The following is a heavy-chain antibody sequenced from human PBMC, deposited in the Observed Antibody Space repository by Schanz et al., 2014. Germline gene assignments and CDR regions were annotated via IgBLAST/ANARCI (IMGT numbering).Heavy chain of an antibody. Sequence: GPGVKKPGATVKVSCKASGYIFINSGISWVRQAPGQGLEWMGWINTANGNAKYSANFQARVTITRDTSATTAYMELTNLRSEDTAVYYCARDLPYCDGGKCYSDGFDIWGQGTLVTISS. CDR1: GYIFINSG. CDR3: ARDLPYCDGGKCYSDGFDI. J-gene: IGHJ3*02. V-gene: IGHV1-3*04. CDR2: INTANGNA. D-gene: IGHD2-21*01.